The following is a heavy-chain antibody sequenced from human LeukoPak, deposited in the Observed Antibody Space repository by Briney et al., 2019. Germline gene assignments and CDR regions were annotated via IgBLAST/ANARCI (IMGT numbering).Heavy chain of an antibody. D-gene: IGHD6-19*01. Sequence: QPGGSLRLSCEASGFTFSSYAMSWVRQAPGKGLEWVSAISGSGGSTYYADSVKGRFTISRDSSKNTLYLQMNSLRAEDTAVYYCAKSQSGCYSFDYWGQGALVTASS. V-gene: IGHV3-23*01. J-gene: IGHJ4*02. CDR2: ISGSGGST. CDR3: AKSQSGCYSFDY. CDR1: GFTFSSYA.